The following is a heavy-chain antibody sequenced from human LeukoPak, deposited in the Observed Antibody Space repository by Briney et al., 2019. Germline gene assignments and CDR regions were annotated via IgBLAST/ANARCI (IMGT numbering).Heavy chain of an antibody. D-gene: IGHD4-17*01. Sequence: ASVKVSCKASGGTFSSYAISWVRQAPGQGLEWMGGIIPIFGTANYAQKFQGRVTITADKSTSTAYMELSSLRSDDTAVYYCARDENYGIFFNVDYWGQGTLVTVSS. CDR3: ARDENYGIFFNVDY. J-gene: IGHJ4*02. CDR2: IIPIFGTA. V-gene: IGHV1-69*06. CDR1: GGTFSSYA.